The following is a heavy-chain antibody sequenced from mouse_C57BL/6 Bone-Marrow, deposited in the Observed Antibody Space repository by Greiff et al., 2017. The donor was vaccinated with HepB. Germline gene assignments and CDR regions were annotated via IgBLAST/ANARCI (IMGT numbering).Heavy chain of an antibody. V-gene: IGHV5-4*01. D-gene: IGHD1-1*01. CDR3: AREGRIYYYGSSYYFDY. Sequence: EVQRVESGGGLVKPGGSLKLSCAASGFTFSSYAMSWVRQTPEKRLEWVATISDGGSYTYYPDNVKGRFTISRDNAKNNLYLQMSHLKSEDTAMYYCAREGRIYYYGSSYYFDYWGQGTTLTVSS. CDR2: ISDGGSYT. J-gene: IGHJ2*01. CDR1: GFTFSSYA.